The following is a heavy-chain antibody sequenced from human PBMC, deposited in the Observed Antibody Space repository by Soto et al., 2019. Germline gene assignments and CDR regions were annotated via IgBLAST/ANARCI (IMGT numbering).Heavy chain of an antibody. CDR1: GFTFSNAW. V-gene: IGHV3-15*01. Sequence: GGSLRLSCAASGFTFSNAWMSWVRQAPGKGLEWVGRIKSKTDGGTTDYAAPVKGRLTISRDDSKNTLYLQMNSLKTEDTVVYYCTTGYCSGGSCYPPVHFDYWGQGTLVTVSS. D-gene: IGHD2-15*01. CDR2: IKSKTDGGTT. J-gene: IGHJ4*02. CDR3: TTGYCSGGSCYPPVHFDY.